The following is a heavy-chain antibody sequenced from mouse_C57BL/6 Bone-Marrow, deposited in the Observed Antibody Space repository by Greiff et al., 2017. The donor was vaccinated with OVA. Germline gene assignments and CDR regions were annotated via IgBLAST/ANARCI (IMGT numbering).Heavy chain of an antibody. CDR1: GYTFTSYT. Sequence: VQLVESGAELARPGASVKMSCKASGYTFTSYTMHWVKQRPGQGLEWIGYINTSSGYTKYNQKFKDKATLTADKSSSTAYMQLSSLTSEDSAGYYCARLDYGFAYWGQGTLVTVSA. D-gene: IGHD2-4*01. CDR2: INTSSGYT. V-gene: IGHV1-4*01. CDR3: ARLDYGFAY. J-gene: IGHJ3*01.